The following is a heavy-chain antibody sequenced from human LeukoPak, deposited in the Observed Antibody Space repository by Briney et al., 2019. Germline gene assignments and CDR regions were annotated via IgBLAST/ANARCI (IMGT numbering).Heavy chain of an antibody. Sequence: ASVKVSCKVSGYTLTELSMHWVRQAPGKGLEWMGVFDPEDGETIYSQKFQGRVTMTEDTTTDTAYMELSSLRSEDTAVYYCTTRPIKGRYQLLYSYDFWSAFYHDYFDYWGQGTLVTVSS. V-gene: IGHV1-24*01. J-gene: IGHJ4*02. CDR1: GYTLTELS. CDR3: TTRPIKGRYQLLYSYDFWSAFYHDYFDY. D-gene: IGHD3-3*01. CDR2: FDPEDGET.